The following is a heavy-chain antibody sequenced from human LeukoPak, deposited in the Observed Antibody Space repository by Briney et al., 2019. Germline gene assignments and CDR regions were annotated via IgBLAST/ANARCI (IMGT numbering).Heavy chain of an antibody. CDR2: ISPRSETS. Sequence: PGGSLRLSCEGSGFTFSNHGMIWVRQAPGKGLDWLSYISPRSETSHHAVSVRGRFTISRDDAKSSLYLQMDGLKAEDSAVYFCARVRGPTVASMYFDYWGQGARVSVSS. D-gene: IGHD4-11*01. CDR3: ARVRGPTVASMYFDY. J-gene: IGHJ4*02. V-gene: IGHV3-48*04. CDR1: GFTFSNHG.